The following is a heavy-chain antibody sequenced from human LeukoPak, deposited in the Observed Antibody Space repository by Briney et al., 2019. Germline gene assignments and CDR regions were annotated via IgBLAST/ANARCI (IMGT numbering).Heavy chain of an antibody. CDR2: IGTSSGTI. D-gene: IGHD3-3*01. CDR3: ARDRGTFGVVDS. J-gene: IGHJ4*02. V-gene: IGHV3-48*04. CDR1: GFSFLSHS. Sequence: GGSLRLSCAASGFSFLSHSFHWVRQSPGKGLEWVAYIGTSSGTIYQAKSVKGRFSISRDNAKNSLFLQMDSLRVEDTAVYYCARDRGTFGVVDSWGQGTLVAVSS.